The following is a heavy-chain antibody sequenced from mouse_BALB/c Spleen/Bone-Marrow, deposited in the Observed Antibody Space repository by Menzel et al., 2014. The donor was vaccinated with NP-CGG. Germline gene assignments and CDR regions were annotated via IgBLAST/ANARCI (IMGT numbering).Heavy chain of an antibody. CDR3: ASDRFDVAMDY. CDR2: INPYNGGT. Sequence: EVQRLQSGPELLKPAASLQISCKASGNSFPGYPMNRAKQSQGTNPEWIGPINPYNGGTSYNQKFKGKATLTVDKSSSTAYMELLSLTSEDSAVYYCASDRFDVAMDYRGQGSSVTVSS. D-gene: IGHD2-14*01. CDR1: GNSFPGYP. V-gene: IGHV1-26*01. J-gene: IGHJ4*01.